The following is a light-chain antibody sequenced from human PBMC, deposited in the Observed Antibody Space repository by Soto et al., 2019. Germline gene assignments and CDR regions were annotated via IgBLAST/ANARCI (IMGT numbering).Light chain of an antibody. CDR3: LHDHNYPRT. Sequence: AIQMTQSPSSLSASIGDRVTITCRASQGIRDDLGWYQQKPGKAPNLLIYDASNLQTGVPSRFSGSGSGTDFTLTISSLQPEDFATYYCLHDHNYPRTFGQGTRVDIK. CDR1: QGIRDD. CDR2: DAS. V-gene: IGKV1-6*01. J-gene: IGKJ1*01.